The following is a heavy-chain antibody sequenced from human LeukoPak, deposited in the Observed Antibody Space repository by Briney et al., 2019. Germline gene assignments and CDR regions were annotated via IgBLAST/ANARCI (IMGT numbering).Heavy chain of an antibody. CDR1: GFTFSSYS. D-gene: IGHD6-13*01. CDR3: AREPSEYSTNWPNYFDY. V-gene: IGHV3-21*04. CDR2: ISSSSSYI. Sequence: PGGSLRLSCAASGFTFSSYSMNWVRQAPGKGLEWVSSISSSSSYIYYADSVKGRFAISRGNSENTLYLQMSSLRAEDTAIYYCAREPSEYSTNWPNYFDYWGQGTLVTVSS. J-gene: IGHJ4*02.